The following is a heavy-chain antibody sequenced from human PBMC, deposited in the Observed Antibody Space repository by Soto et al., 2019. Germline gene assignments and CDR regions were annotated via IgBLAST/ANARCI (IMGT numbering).Heavy chain of an antibody. Sequence: QVQLEESGPGLVKPSQTLSLTCTVSGLSISSGGYEWSWIRQYPGKGLELIGHIYDAGRTYYNPALKGRVSISADTSKSQFSLMLTSVTAADTAVYYCARGGVGATKYFDYWGQGTLVTVSA. CDR2: IYDAGRT. CDR1: GLSISSGGYE. V-gene: IGHV4-31*03. J-gene: IGHJ4*02. CDR3: ARGGVGATKYFDY. D-gene: IGHD1-26*01.